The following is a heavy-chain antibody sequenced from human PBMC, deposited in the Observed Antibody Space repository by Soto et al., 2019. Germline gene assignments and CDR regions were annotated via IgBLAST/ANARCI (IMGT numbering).Heavy chain of an antibody. CDR1: GFTFSSYA. CDR2: IIGSGGST. CDR3: AKGRGYCSSTSCYVGSDY. V-gene: IGHV3-23*01. J-gene: IGHJ4*02. D-gene: IGHD2-2*01. Sequence: EVQLLESGGGLVQPGGSLRLSCAASGFTFSSYAMSWVRQAPGKGLEWVSAIIGSGGSTYYEHSAKGRFTISRDNSNHTXXLQMNSLRAEDTAVYYCAKGRGYCSSTSCYVGSDYWGQGTLVTVSS.